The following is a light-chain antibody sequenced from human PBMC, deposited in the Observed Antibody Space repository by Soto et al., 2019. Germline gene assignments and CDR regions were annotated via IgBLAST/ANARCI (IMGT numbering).Light chain of an antibody. V-gene: IGKV3-11*01. CDR3: QQRGNRLVT. J-gene: IGKJ5*01. Sequence: ELVLTQSPATLSLSPGERATLSCRTTQSSNYLAWYQQKPGQAPRLLIYAASNRATGIPARFSGSGSGTDFTLTISGLEPEDFAVYLCQQRGNRLVTFGQGTRLEI. CDR1: QSSNY. CDR2: AAS.